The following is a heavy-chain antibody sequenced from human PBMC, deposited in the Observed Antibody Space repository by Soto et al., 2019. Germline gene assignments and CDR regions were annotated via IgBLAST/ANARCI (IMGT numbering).Heavy chain of an antibody. Sequence: SETLSLTCTVSGGSISSGDYYWSWIRQPPGKGLEWIGYIYYSGSTYYNPSLKSRVTISVDTSKNQFSLKLSSVTAADTAVYYCARYPFYCSSTSCYAFDYWGQGTLVTVSS. CDR1: GGSISSGDYY. CDR2: IYYSGST. J-gene: IGHJ4*02. CDR3: ARYPFYCSSTSCYAFDY. D-gene: IGHD2-2*01. V-gene: IGHV4-30-4*01.